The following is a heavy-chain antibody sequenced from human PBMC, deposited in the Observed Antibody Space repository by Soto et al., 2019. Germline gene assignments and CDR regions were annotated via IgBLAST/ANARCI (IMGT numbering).Heavy chain of an antibody. V-gene: IGHV3-21*01. J-gene: IGHJ4*02. CDR2: INSISNYI. D-gene: IGHD3-22*01. Sequence: EVQLVESGGGLVRPGESLRLSCPASGFTFSTYAINWVRQAPGKGLEWVSSINSISNYIYYSDSVKGRFTISRDNAKNSSYLPMNSLRAEDTAVYYCARAYYFDPTGYYVVPDGYYFDYGGQGTLVTVSS. CDR1: GFTFSTYA. CDR3: ARAYYFDPTGYYVVPDGYYFDY.